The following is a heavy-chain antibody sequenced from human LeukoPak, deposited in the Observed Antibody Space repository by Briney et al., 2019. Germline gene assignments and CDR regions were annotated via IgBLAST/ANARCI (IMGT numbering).Heavy chain of an antibody. Sequence: PSETLSLTCTVSGGSISSSSYYWGWIRQPPGKGLEWIGSIYYSGSTYYNPSLKSRVTISVDTSKNQFSPKLSSVTAADTAVYYCARGSSNQNWNIFYPERRSDAFDIWGQGTMVTVSS. CDR3: ARGSSNQNWNIFYPERRSDAFDI. V-gene: IGHV4-39*07. CDR1: GGSISSSSYY. D-gene: IGHD1/OR15-1a*01. J-gene: IGHJ3*02. CDR2: IYYSGST.